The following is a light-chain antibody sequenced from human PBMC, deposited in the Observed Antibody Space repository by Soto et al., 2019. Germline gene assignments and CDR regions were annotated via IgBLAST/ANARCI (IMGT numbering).Light chain of an antibody. Sequence: EIVMTQSPATLSLSPGQRATLSCRASQSVSSKLAWYQQRPGQAPRLLIYSASTRATGIPARFSGSVSGTEFTLTISSLQSEDFAVYYCHQYNHWLTWTFGQGTKVDIK. CDR3: HQYNHWLTWT. J-gene: IGKJ1*01. CDR2: SAS. CDR1: QSVSSK. V-gene: IGKV3-15*01.